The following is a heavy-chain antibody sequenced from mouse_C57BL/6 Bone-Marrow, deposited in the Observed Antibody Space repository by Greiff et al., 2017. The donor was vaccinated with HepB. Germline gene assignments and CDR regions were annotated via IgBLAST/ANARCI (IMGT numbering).Heavy chain of an antibody. CDR2: IYPGSGST. J-gene: IGHJ2*01. Sequence: QVQLQQPGAELVKPGASVKMSCKASGYTFTSYWMTWVKQRPGQRLEWIGDIYPGSGSTNYNEKFKSKATLTVDTSSSTAYMQLSSLTSEDSAVYYCARDSSGPGYFDYWGQGTTLTVSS. CDR3: ARDSSGPGYFDY. D-gene: IGHD3-2*02. V-gene: IGHV1-55*01. CDR1: GYTFTSYW.